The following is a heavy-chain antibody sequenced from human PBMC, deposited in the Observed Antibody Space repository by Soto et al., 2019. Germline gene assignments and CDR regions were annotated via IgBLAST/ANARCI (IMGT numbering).Heavy chain of an antibody. CDR2: ISGSGGST. V-gene: IGHV3-23*01. D-gene: IGHD4-17*01. CDR1: GFTFSSYA. CDR3: AKDQEDYGDYRGAFDI. Sequence: EVQLLESGGGLVQPGGSLRLSCAASGFTFSSYAMSWVRQAPGKGLEWVSAISGSGGSTYYADSVKGRFTISRDNSKNTLYLQMNSLRAEDTGVYYCAKDQEDYGDYRGAFDIWGQGTMVTVSS. J-gene: IGHJ3*02.